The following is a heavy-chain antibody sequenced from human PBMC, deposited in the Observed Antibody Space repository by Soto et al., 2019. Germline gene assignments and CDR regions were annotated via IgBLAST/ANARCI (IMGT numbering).Heavy chain of an antibody. CDR3: VKWHTSNFDSLPFTGFDF. D-gene: IGHD3-22*01. V-gene: IGHV3-23*01. J-gene: IGHJ4*02. Sequence: GGSLGLSCVGSRFPFSDSVMAWVRQAPGKGLEWLSVMGGDGRTRYALSVTGRFTISRDNSKNTLYLQMRSLRAEDAAAYYCVKWHTSNFDSLPFTGFDFWGQGTQVTVSA. CDR2: MGGDGRT. CDR1: RFPFSDSV.